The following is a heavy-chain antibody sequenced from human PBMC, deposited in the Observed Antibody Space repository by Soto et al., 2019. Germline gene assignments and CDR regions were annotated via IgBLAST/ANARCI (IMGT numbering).Heavy chain of an antibody. CDR1: GFTVSSNY. CDR3: ARGGRGYSGYDTYYFDY. Sequence: GGSLRLSCAASGFTVSSNYMSWVRQAPGKGLEWVSVIYSGGSTYYADSVKGRFTISRDNSKNTLYLQMNSLRAEDTAVYYCARGGRGYSGYDTYYFDYWGQGTLVTVSS. J-gene: IGHJ4*02. D-gene: IGHD5-12*01. V-gene: IGHV3-66*01. CDR2: IYSGGST.